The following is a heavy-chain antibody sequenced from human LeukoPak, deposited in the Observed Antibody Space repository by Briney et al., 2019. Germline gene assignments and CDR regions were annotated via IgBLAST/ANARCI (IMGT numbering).Heavy chain of an antibody. CDR3: ARGQYCSGGSCYLYYFDY. D-gene: IGHD2-15*01. Sequence: SETLSLTCTVSGGSISSSSYYWGWIRQPPGEGLEWIGSIYYSGSTYYNPSLKSRVTISVDTSKNQFSLKLSSVTAADTAVYYCARGQYCSGGSCYLYYFDYWGQGTLVTVSS. V-gene: IGHV4-39*01. CDR2: IYYSGST. CDR1: GGSISSSSYY. J-gene: IGHJ4*02.